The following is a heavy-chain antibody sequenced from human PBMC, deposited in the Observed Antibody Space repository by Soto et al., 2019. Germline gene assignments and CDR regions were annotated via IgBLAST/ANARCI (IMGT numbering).Heavy chain of an antibody. Sequence: TSETLSLTCAVSGGSISSGGYSWSWIRQPPGKGLEWIGYIYHSGSTYYSPSLKSRVTISVDTSKNQISLKLSSVTAADTAVYYCARSVFPWGQGTLVTVSS. CDR3: ARSVFP. J-gene: IGHJ5*02. CDR2: IYHSGST. V-gene: IGHV4-30-2*01. CDR1: GGSISSGGYS.